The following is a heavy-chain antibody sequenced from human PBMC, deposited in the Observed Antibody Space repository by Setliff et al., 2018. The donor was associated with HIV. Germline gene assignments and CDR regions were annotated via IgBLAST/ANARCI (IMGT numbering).Heavy chain of an antibody. J-gene: IGHJ4*02. CDR3: VRGGPRGLEVAALEFDS. CDR1: GYTFTSYY. V-gene: IGHV1-46*01. D-gene: IGHD6-19*01. CDR2: INPINGDA. Sequence: ASVKVSCKASGYTFTSYYMHWVRQAPGQGLEWMGVINPINGDATFVRNFQGRGTMTRETSTKTVYMELSSLKFEDTAVYYCVRGGPRGLEVAALEFDSWGQGTLVTASS.